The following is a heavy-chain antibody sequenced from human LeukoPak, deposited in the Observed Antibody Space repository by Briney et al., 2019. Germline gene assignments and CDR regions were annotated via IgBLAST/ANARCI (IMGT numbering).Heavy chain of an antibody. CDR2: ISAYNGNT. D-gene: IGHD6-19*01. CDR1: GYTFTSYG. Sequence: ASVKVSCKASGYTFTSYGISWVRQAPGQGVEWMGWISAYNGNTNYAQKLQGRVTMTTDTSTSTAYMELRSLRSDDTAVYYCARGSRYSSGWDPIDYWGQGTLVTVSS. V-gene: IGHV1-18*01. J-gene: IGHJ4*02. CDR3: ARGSRYSSGWDPIDY.